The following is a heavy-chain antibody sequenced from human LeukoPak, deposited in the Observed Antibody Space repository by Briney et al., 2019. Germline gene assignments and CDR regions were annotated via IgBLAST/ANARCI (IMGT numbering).Heavy chain of an antibody. J-gene: IGHJ5*02. D-gene: IGHD1-26*01. V-gene: IGHV4-4*09. CDR1: GGSISSYY. Sequence: SETLSLTCTVSGGSISSYYWSWIRQPPGQGLEWIAYIHSSGYTNYNPSLKSRVTISVDTSKNQFSLKVTSVTAADTAVYYCAKRHGPNSGSYDYFDPWGQGTLVTVSS. CDR3: AKRHGPNSGSYDYFDP. CDR2: IHSSGYT.